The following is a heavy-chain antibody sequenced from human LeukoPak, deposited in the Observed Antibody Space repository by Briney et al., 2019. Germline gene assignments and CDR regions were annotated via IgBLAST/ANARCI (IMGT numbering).Heavy chain of an antibody. Sequence: PGGSLRLSCAASGFTFSSYAMHWVRQAPGKGLEWVAVISYDGSNKYYADSVKGRFTISRDNSKNTLYLQMNSLRAEDTAVHYCARDRVVRGVIAPLDYWGQGTLVTVSS. J-gene: IGHJ4*02. D-gene: IGHD3-10*01. CDR3: ARDRVVRGVIAPLDY. CDR2: ISYDGSNK. CDR1: GFTFSSYA. V-gene: IGHV3-30-3*01.